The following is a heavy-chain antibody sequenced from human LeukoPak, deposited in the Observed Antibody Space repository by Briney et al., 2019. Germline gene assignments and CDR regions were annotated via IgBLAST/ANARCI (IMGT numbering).Heavy chain of an antibody. V-gene: IGHV3-74*01. Sequence: GGSLRLSCAASGFTFSSYWMHWVRQGPGKGLVWVSRINSDGSSTSYADSVKGRFTISRDNAKNTLYLQMNSLRAEDTAVYYCARRPEAGTTSDYSYYGMDVWGQGTTVTVSS. CDR3: ARRPEAGTTSDYSYYGMDV. CDR1: GFTFSSYW. CDR2: INSDGSST. J-gene: IGHJ6*02. D-gene: IGHD1-7*01.